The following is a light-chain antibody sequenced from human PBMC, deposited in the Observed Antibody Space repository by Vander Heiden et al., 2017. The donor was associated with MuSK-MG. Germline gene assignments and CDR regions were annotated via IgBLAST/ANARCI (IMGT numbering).Light chain of an antibody. CDR2: AAS. CDR3: QQYGRSPWT. V-gene: IGKV3-20*01. CDR1: QSVSNNY. J-gene: IGKJ1*01. Sequence: DIVLTQSPGTLSLSPGERATLSCRASQSVSNNYLAWYQQTPGQAPRLLIYAASSRATGIPERFSGSGSGTDFTLTISRLEPEDFAVYYCQQYGRSPWTFGQGTTVEIK.